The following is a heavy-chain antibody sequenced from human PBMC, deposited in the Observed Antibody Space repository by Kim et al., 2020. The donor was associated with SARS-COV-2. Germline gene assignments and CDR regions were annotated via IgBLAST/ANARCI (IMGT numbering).Heavy chain of an antibody. V-gene: IGHV4-31*03. CDR2: IYYSGST. CDR1: GGSISSGGYY. Sequence: SETLSLTCTVSGGSISSGGYYWSWIRQHPGKGLEWIGYIYYSGSTYYNPSLKSRVTISVDTSKNQFSLKLSSVTAAYTAVYYCASAISSGYTSFDYWGQGTLVTVSS. J-gene: IGHJ4*02. D-gene: IGHD3-22*01. CDR3: ASAISSGYTSFDY.